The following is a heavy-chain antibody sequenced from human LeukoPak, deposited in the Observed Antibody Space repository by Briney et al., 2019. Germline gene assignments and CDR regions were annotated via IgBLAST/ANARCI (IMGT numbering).Heavy chain of an antibody. CDR2: ISYSGNT. V-gene: IGHV4-59*12. CDR3: ARAAGFWSGYRNWFDP. J-gene: IGHJ5*02. Sequence: SETLSLTCTVSGGSMNPYYWSWIRQPPGKGLEWLAYISYSGNTKYNPSLKSRVIISVDTSKNHFSLKLSSVTAADTAVYYCARAAGFWSGYRNWFDPWGQGTLVTVSS. D-gene: IGHD3-3*01. CDR1: GGSMNPYY.